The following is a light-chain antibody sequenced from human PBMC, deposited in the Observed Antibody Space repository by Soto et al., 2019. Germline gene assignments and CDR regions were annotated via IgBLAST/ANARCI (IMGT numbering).Light chain of an antibody. CDR1: QSVRSTY. CDR2: GVS. V-gene: IGKV3-15*01. CDR3: QQYGGSPRT. J-gene: IGKJ2*01. Sequence: EIVMTQSPVTLSVSPGERATLSCRASQSVRSTYLAWYQQKPGQAPRLLIFGVSNRAAGIPARFSGSGSGTEFTLTISSLQSEDFAIYHCQQYGGSPRTFGQGTKLEIK.